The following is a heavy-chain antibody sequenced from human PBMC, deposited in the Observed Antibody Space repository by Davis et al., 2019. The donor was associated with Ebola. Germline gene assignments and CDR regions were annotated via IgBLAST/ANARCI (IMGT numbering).Heavy chain of an antibody. V-gene: IGHV3-7*01. Sequence: PGGSLRLSCAASGFTFSSYWMSWVRQAPGKGLEWVANIKQDGSEKYYVDSAKGRFTISRDNAKNSLYLQMNSLRAEDTAVYYCARELFAPVNYDILTGYYSDGMDVWGQGTTVTVSS. CDR2: IKQDGSEK. D-gene: IGHD3-9*01. CDR1: GFTFSSYW. J-gene: IGHJ6*02. CDR3: ARELFAPVNYDILTGYYSDGMDV.